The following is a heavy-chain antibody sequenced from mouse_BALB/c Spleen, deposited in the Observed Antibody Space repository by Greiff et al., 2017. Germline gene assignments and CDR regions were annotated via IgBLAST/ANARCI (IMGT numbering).Heavy chain of an antibody. J-gene: IGHJ1*01. V-gene: IGHV1-69*02. D-gene: IGHD1-2*01. CDR2: IYPSDSYT. CDR3: TRSHYYGFGYFDV. Sequence: QVQLQQPGAELVRPGASVKLSCKASGYTFTSYWINWVKQRPGQGLEWIGNIYPSDSYTNYNQKFKDKATLTVDKSSSTAYMQLSSPTSEDSAVYYCTRSHYYGFGYFDVWGAGTTVTVSS. CDR1: GYTFTSYW.